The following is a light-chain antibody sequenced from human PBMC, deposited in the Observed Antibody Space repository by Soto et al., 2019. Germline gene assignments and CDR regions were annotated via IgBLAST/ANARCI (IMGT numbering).Light chain of an antibody. J-gene: IGLJ1*01. CDR2: RNN. Sequence: QSVLTQPPSASGTPGQRVTISCSGGTSSIGRNYVYWYQQLPGTAPKLVIYRNNQRPSGVPDRFSGSKSGTSASLAIRGLRSEDEADYYCAAWDDSLSGLYVFGTGTKLT. CDR3: AAWDDSLSGLYV. CDR1: TSSIGRNY. V-gene: IGLV1-47*01.